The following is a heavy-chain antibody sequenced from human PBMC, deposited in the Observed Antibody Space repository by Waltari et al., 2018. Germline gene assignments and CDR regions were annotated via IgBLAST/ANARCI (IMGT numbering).Heavy chain of an antibody. D-gene: IGHD2-2*01. V-gene: IGHV3-21*04. CDR3: AREHRLGSSSSWYGSDY. CDR2: VSSRSTHI. CDR1: GFTFSSYA. J-gene: IGHJ4*02. Sequence: EVHLLESGGGLVKPGGSLTLSCAASGFTFSSYAMNWVRQTPGKGRGWVASVSSRSTHIFQADSVKGRFTISRDNAKSSLYLRMNSLRVEDTAVYYCAREHRLGSSSSWYGSDYWGQGILVTVSS.